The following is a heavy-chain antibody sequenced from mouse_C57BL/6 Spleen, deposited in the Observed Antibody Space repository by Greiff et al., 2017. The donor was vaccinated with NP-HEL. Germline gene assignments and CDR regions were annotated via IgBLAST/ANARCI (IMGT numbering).Heavy chain of an antibody. Sequence: QVQLQQSGAELVKPGASVKISYKASGYAFSSYWMNWVKQRPGKGLEWIGQIYPGDGDTNYNGKFKGQATLTADKSSSTAYMQLSSLTSEDSAVYFCARSGLDSNYAWFAYWGQGTLVTVSA. V-gene: IGHV1-80*01. CDR2: IYPGDGDT. CDR3: ARSGLDSNYAWFAY. CDR1: GYAFSSYW. D-gene: IGHD2-5*01. J-gene: IGHJ3*01.